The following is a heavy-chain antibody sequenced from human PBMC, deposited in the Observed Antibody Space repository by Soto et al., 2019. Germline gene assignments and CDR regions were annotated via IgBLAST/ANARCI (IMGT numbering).Heavy chain of an antibody. Sequence: EVQLVESGGDLVQPGRSLRLSCAASGFTFDDYGMHWVRQAPGKGLEWVSGISWNSGTIAYGDSVEGRFTISRDNAKNSMYLQMNSLRAEDMALYYCAKAPWLSGTGWFKWHVGLWGRGTLVTVSS. V-gene: IGHV3-9*03. J-gene: IGHJ2*01. CDR3: AKAPWLSGTGWFKWHVGL. CDR1: GFTFDDYG. CDR2: ISWNSGTI. D-gene: IGHD6-19*01.